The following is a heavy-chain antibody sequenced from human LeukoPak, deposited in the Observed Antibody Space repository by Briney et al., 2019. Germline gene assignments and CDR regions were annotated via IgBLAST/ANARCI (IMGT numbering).Heavy chain of an antibody. D-gene: IGHD6-13*01. Sequence: PGGSLRLSCAASGFTFSSFATSWVRQAPGKGLEWVSGISASGGSTYYADSVKGRFTISRDNSKNTLYLEMNSLRPEDTALYCCAKDYSSSSDYFDFWGQGTLVTVSS. CDR2: ISASGGST. J-gene: IGHJ4*02. V-gene: IGHV3-23*01. CDR3: AKDYSSSSDYFDF. CDR1: GFTFSSFA.